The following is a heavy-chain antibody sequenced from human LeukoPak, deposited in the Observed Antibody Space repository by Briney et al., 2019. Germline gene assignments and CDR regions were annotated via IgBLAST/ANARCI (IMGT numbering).Heavy chain of an antibody. Sequence: GGSLRLSCAASGFTFSSYGMHWVRQAPGKGLEWVAVISYDGSNKYYADSVKGRFTISRDNSKNTLYLQMNSLRAEDTAVYYCAKALWFGDVDAFDIWGQGTMVIVSS. V-gene: IGHV3-30*18. CDR1: GFTFSSYG. CDR2: ISYDGSNK. CDR3: AKALWFGDVDAFDI. J-gene: IGHJ3*02. D-gene: IGHD3-10*01.